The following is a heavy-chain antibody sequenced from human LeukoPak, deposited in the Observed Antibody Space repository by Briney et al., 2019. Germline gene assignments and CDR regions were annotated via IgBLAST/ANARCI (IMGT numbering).Heavy chain of an antibody. CDR2: IIPILGIA. CDR1: GYTFTGYY. J-gene: IGHJ6*02. Sequence: GASVKVSCKASGYTFTGYYMHWVRQAPGQGLEWMGRIIPILGIANYAQKFQGRVTITADKSTSTAYMELSSLRSEDTAVYYCARSGRLELLGPPSLYYYYGMDVWGQGTTVTVSS. CDR3: ARSGRLELLGPPSLYYYYGMDV. V-gene: IGHV1-69*02. D-gene: IGHD1-7*01.